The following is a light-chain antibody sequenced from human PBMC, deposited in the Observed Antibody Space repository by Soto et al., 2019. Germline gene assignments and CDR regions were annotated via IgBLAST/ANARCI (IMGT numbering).Light chain of an antibody. CDR2: DVD. CDR1: TDDIGAYNS. CDR3: SSYTSSTFGV. V-gene: IGLV2-14*01. J-gene: IGLJ1*01. Sequence: QSALTQPASVSGSPGQSITISCTGSTDDIGAYNSVSWYQQQAGKAPKIIIHDVDRRPSGVSYRFSGSKSGNTASLTITGLQAEDEADYYCSSYTSSTFGVFGSGTKVTVL.